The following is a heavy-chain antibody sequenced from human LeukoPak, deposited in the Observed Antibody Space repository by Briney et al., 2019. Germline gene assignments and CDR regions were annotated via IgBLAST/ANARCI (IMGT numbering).Heavy chain of an antibody. CDR3: ATWRTAKTGFDY. Sequence: PSETLSLTCTVSGGSITNNNYYWAWIRQPPGKGLECIGSIYYSGSPYYNPSLKSRVTISVDTSKNQFSLRLSSVTAADTAVYYCATWRTAKTGFDYWGQGTLVTVSS. CDR1: GGSITNNNYY. D-gene: IGHD1-1*01. V-gene: IGHV4-39*01. CDR2: IYYSGSP. J-gene: IGHJ4*02.